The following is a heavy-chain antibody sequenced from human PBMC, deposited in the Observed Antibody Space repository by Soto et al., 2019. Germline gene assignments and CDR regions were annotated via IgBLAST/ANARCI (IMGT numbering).Heavy chain of an antibody. Sequence: SETLSLTCTVSGGSISSSSYYWGWIRQPPGKGLEWIGGIYYSGSTYYNPSLKSRLTISVDTSKNQFSLKLSSVTAADTAVYYCASPALYSSLNYYYMDVWGKGTTVTVSS. CDR3: ASPALYSSLNYYYMDV. J-gene: IGHJ6*03. CDR1: GGSISSSSYY. V-gene: IGHV4-39*01. D-gene: IGHD6-19*01. CDR2: IYYSGST.